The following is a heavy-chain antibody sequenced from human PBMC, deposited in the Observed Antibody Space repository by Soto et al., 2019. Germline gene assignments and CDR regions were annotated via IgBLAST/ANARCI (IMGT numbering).Heavy chain of an antibody. Sequence: ASVKVSCKASGYTFTSYGISWVRQAPGQGLEWMGWISAYNGNTNYAQKLQGRVTMTTDTSTSTASMELRSLRSDDTAVYYCAQVGYSSSWYWFDPWGQGTLVTVSS. V-gene: IGHV1-18*01. CDR2: ISAYNGNT. D-gene: IGHD6-13*01. J-gene: IGHJ5*02. CDR3: AQVGYSSSWYWFDP. CDR1: GYTFTSYG.